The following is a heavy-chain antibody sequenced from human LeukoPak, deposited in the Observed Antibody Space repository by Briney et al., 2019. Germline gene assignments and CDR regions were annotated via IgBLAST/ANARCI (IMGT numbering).Heavy chain of an antibody. D-gene: IGHD6-13*01. CDR1: AFTFSDFS. CDR2: ISFSSSYT. J-gene: IGHJ4*02. V-gene: IGHV3-11*03. Sequence: GGSLRLSCAASAFTFSDFSMSWVRQAPGKGLEWVSYISFSSSYTNYADSVKGRFTISRDNAKNSLYLQMNNLRAEDTAVYYCVRRPEAGDYWGQGTLVTVSS. CDR3: VRRPEAGDY.